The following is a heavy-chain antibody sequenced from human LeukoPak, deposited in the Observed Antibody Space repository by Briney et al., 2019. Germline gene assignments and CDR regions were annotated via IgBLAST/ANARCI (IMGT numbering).Heavy chain of an antibody. V-gene: IGHV3-7*01. CDR3: ARDVSVSGMDV. D-gene: IGHD5/OR15-5a*01. J-gene: IGHJ6*02. CDR2: IKRDGSEK. CDR1: GFTFTDYW. Sequence: GGSLRLSCAASGFTFTDYWMSWVRQAPGKGLEWVANIKRDGSEKYYVDSVKGRFTISRDNPKKSVYLQMNSLRAEDTAIYYCARDVSVSGMDVWGQRTTVTVSS.